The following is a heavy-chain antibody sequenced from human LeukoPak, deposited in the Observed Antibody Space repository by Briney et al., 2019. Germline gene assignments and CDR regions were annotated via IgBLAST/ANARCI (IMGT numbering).Heavy chain of an antibody. J-gene: IGHJ3*02. CDR3: AKYAYNWNAPDGFDM. CDR1: RFSFSDYD. V-gene: IGHV3-30*18. CDR2: ISSDGSRK. D-gene: IGHD1-1*01. Sequence: GGSLRLSCRATRFSFSDYDMHWVRQAPGKGLEWVAVISSDGSRKHYGDSVKGRFTISRDNSESTLFLQMNSLRTDDTSVFFCAKYAYNWNAPDGFDMWGQGTMVIVSS.